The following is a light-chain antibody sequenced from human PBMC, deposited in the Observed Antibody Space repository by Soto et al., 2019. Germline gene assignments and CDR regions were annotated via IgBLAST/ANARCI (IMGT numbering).Light chain of an antibody. CDR2: GAS. CDR1: QSVNSNY. J-gene: IGKJ1*01. Sequence: EIVLTQSPGTLSLSPGERATLSCRASQSVNSNYLAWYQQKPGQAPRLLIYGASRRATGIPDRFSGSGSGTDFTLTISRLEPEDFAVFYCHQYSNLWTFGQGTKVEIK. CDR3: HQYSNLWT. V-gene: IGKV3-20*01.